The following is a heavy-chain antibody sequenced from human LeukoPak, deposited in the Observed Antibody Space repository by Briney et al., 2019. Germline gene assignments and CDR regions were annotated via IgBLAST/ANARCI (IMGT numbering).Heavy chain of an antibody. CDR1: GGTFSSYA. Sequence: SVKVSCKASGGTFSSYAISWVRQAPGQGLEWMGRIIPILGIANYAQKFQGGVTITADKSTSTAYMELSSLRSEDTAVYYCARDKSLITMIVVVNDAFDIWGQGTMVTVSS. CDR2: IIPILGIA. J-gene: IGHJ3*02. V-gene: IGHV1-69*04. CDR3: ARDKSLITMIVVVNDAFDI. D-gene: IGHD3-22*01.